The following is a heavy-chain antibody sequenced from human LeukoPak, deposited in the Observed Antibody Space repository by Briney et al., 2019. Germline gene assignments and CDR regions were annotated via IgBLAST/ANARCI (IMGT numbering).Heavy chain of an antibody. CDR1: GGSFSGYY. Sequence: SSETLSLTCAVYGGSFSGYYWSWIRQPPGKGLEWIGEINHSGSTNYNPSLKSRVTISVDTSKNQFSLKLSSVTAAGTAVYYCARGYSSSWYFNWFDPWGQGTLVTVSS. J-gene: IGHJ5*02. CDR3: ARGYSSSWYFNWFDP. V-gene: IGHV4-34*01. D-gene: IGHD6-13*01. CDR2: INHSGST.